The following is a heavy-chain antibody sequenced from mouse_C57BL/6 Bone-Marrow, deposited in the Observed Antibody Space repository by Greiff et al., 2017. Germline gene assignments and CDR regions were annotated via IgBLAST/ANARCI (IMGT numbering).Heavy chain of an antibody. CDR2: ISDGGSYT. J-gene: IGHJ2*01. CDR1: GFTFSSYA. Sequence: EVKLVESGGGLVKPGGSLKLSCAASGFTFSSYAMSWVRQTPEKRLEWVATISDGGSYTYYPDNVKGRFTISKDNAKNNLYLQMSQLKSEDTAMYYCARDYYGSSSFDYWGQGTTLTVSS. V-gene: IGHV5-4*03. D-gene: IGHD1-1*01. CDR3: ARDYYGSSSFDY.